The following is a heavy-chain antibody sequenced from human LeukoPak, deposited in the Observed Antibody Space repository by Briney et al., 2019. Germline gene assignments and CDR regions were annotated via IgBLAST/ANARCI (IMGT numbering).Heavy chain of an antibody. CDR2: IYYSGNT. CDR1: GFTFSSYG. V-gene: IGHV4-59*01. D-gene: IGHD6-19*01. CDR3: ARDRLGRVAVADTYYYYGMGV. J-gene: IGHJ6*02. Sequence: PGGSLRLSCAASGFTFSSYGMHWIRQPPGKGLEWIGYIYYSGNTNYNPSLKSRVTISVDTSKNRVSLRLSSVTAADTAVYYCARDRLGRVAVADTYYYYGMGVWGQGTTVTVSS.